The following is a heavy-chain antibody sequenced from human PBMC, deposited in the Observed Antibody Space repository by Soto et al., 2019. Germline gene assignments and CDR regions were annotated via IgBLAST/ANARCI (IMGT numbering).Heavy chain of an antibody. CDR3: AKRATGTYFDY. D-gene: IGHD1-1*01. J-gene: IGHJ4*02. CDR1: GFTFSSYV. CDR2: ISGSGDST. V-gene: IGHV3-23*01. Sequence: EVQLLESGGGLVQPGKSLRLSCAASGFTFSSYVMSWVRQAPGKGLEWVSVISGSGDSTYYADSVKGRFTISRDNSKNTLYLQMNSLRAEDTAVYYCAKRATGTYFDYWGQGTLVTVSS.